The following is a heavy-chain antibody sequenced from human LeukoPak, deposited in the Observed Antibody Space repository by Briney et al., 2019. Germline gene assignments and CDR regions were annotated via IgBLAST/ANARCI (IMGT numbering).Heavy chain of an antibody. CDR1: GFTFSSYW. D-gene: IGHD6-13*01. Sequence: GGSLRLSCAASGFTFSSYWMSWVRQAPGKGLEWVANIKQDGSEKYYVDSVKGRFTISRDNAKNSLYLQMNSLRAEDTAVYYCARCERGSSWYIEYYFDYWGQGTLVTVSS. J-gene: IGHJ4*02. CDR3: ARCERGSSWYIEYYFDY. CDR2: IKQDGSEK. V-gene: IGHV3-7*01.